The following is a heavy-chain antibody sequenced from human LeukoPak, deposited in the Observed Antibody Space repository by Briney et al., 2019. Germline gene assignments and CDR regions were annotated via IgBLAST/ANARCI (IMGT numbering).Heavy chain of an antibody. V-gene: IGHV4-4*02. D-gene: IGHD3-3*01. J-gene: IGHJ6*03. CDR2: IYHSGST. Sequence: PSGTLSLTCAVSGGSISSSNWWSWVRQPPGKGLEWIGEIYHSGSTNYNPSLKSRVTISVDKSKNQFSLKLSSVTAADTAVYYCARSSPLNYDFWSGYSYYYYYMDVWGKGTTVTVSS. CDR3: ARSSPLNYDFWSGYSYYYYYMDV. CDR1: GGSISSSNW.